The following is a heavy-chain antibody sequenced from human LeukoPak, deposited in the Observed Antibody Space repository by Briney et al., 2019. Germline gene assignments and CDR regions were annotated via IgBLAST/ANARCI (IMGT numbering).Heavy chain of an antibody. Sequence: SETLSLTCTVSGGSISSSSYYWGWIRQPPGKGLEWIGSIYYSGSTYYNPSLKSRVTISVDTSKNQFSLKLSSVTAADTAVYYCARGDYYDSSGYQSPSFDYWGQETLVTVSS. D-gene: IGHD3-22*01. CDR3: ARGDYYDSSGYQSPSFDY. CDR1: GGSISSSSYY. CDR2: IYYSGST. J-gene: IGHJ4*02. V-gene: IGHV4-39*01.